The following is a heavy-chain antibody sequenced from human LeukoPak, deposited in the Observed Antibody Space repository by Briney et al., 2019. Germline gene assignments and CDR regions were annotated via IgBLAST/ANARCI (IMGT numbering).Heavy chain of an antibody. Sequence: GGSLRLSCAASGFTFSNYAMSWVRQAPGRGLEWVSAISDSGGSTYYADSVKGRFTVSRDNSKNTLYLQMNSLRAEDTAVYYCAKDSPITMIVVVITTRLFDYWGQGTLVTVSS. V-gene: IGHV3-23*01. J-gene: IGHJ4*02. D-gene: IGHD3-22*01. CDR2: ISDSGGST. CDR3: AKDSPITMIVVVITTRLFDY. CDR1: GFTFSNYA.